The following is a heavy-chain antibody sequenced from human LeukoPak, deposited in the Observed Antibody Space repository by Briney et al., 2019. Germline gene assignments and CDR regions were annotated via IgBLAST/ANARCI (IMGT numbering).Heavy chain of an antibody. CDR3: ARIYYYGSGSYYKTHYYGMDV. CDR2: ISAYNGNT. D-gene: IGHD3-10*01. Sequence: ASVKVSCKASGYTFTSYGISWVRQAPGQGLEWMGWISAYNGNTNYAQKPQGRVTMTTDTSTSTAYMELRSLRSDDTAVYYCARIYYYGSGSYYKTHYYGMDVWGQGTTVTVSS. V-gene: IGHV1-18*01. CDR1: GYTFTSYG. J-gene: IGHJ6*02.